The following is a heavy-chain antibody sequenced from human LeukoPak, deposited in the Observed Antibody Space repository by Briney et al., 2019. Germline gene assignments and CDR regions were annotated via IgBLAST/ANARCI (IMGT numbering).Heavy chain of an antibody. D-gene: IGHD2-2*01. V-gene: IGHV4-34*01. Sequence: SETLSLTCAVYGGSFSGYYWSWIRQPPGKGLEWIGEINHSGSTNNNPSLKSRVTISVDTSKNQFSLKLSSVTAADTAVYYCARGGGPGSIIVVVPAAYFDYWGQGTLVTVSS. CDR3: ARGGGPGSIIVVVPAAYFDY. J-gene: IGHJ4*02. CDR2: INHSGST. CDR1: GGSFSGYY.